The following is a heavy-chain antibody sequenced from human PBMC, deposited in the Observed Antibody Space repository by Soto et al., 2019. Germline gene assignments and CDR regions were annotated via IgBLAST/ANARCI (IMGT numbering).Heavy chain of an antibody. Sequence: QVQLQESGPGLVKPSQTLSLTCTVSGGSISSGGYYWSWIRQHPGKGLEWMGYIYSSGSTDYNPSLKGRVTISADPSQNHFSLKLSSVTAADTAVYYCARGGRFQFSNWFDPWGQGTLVTVSS. J-gene: IGHJ5*02. D-gene: IGHD3-10*01. V-gene: IGHV4-31*03. CDR1: GGSISSGGYY. CDR3: ARGGRFQFSNWFDP. CDR2: IYSSGST.